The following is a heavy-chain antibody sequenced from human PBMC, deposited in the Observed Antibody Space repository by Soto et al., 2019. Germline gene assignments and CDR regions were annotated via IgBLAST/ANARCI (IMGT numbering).Heavy chain of an antibody. J-gene: IGHJ6*02. CDR1: GFTFSSYA. Sequence: EVQLLESGGGLVQPGGSLRLSCAASGFTFSSYAMSWVRQAPGKGLEWVSAMSGSGGSTYYAYSVKGRFTISRDNSKNTLYLQMNSLRAEDTAVYYCAKVKRYYYDSDGMDVWGQGTTVTVSS. D-gene: IGHD3-22*01. CDR3: AKVKRYYYDSDGMDV. CDR2: MSGSGGST. V-gene: IGHV3-23*01.